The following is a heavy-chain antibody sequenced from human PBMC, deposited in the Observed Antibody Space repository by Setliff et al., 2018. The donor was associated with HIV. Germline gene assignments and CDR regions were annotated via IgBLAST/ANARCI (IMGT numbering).Heavy chain of an antibody. D-gene: IGHD6-19*01. J-gene: IGHJ4*02. CDR2: IFYTGST. CDR1: GGSISSSY. CDR3: ASGREAVAGALHFDY. Sequence: SDTLSLTCTVSGGSISSSYWTWTRQPPGKGLEWIGTIFYTGSTYYNPSLKSRVTISVDTSKNQFSLKLNSVTAADTAVYYCASGREAVAGALHFDYWGQGPLVTVSS. V-gene: IGHV4-59*08.